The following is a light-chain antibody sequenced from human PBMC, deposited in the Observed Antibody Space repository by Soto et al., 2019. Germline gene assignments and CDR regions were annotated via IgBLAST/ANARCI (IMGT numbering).Light chain of an antibody. CDR1: QSISSW. J-gene: IGKJ1*01. CDR2: KAS. Sequence: DIQMTQSPSTLSASVGDRVTITCRASQSISSWLAWYQQKPGKAPKLLIYKASSLESGVPSRFSGSGSGTEFTLTISSLTPDEFATYYCQQYHSYRTFGQGTKVENK. CDR3: QQYHSYRT. V-gene: IGKV1-5*03.